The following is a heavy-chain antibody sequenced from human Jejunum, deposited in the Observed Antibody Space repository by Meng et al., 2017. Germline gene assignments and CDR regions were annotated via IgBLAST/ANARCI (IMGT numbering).Heavy chain of an antibody. CDR1: GFSLNTPKVG. V-gene: IGHV2-5*02. D-gene: IGHD6-19*01. Sequence: SGPTLVKPTQTLTLTCTFSGFSLNTPKVGVGWFRQPPGKALEWLALLYRDDDYRYSPSLRSRLTFTKDTSRNQVVLTVTNMGPMDTATYFCAHGSGWLFDYWGQGALVTVSS. CDR3: AHGSGWLFDY. J-gene: IGHJ4*02. CDR2: LYRDDDY.